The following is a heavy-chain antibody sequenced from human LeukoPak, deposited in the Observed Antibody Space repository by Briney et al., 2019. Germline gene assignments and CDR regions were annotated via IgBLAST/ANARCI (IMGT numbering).Heavy chain of an antibody. CDR2: IKQDGSEE. D-gene: IGHD6-13*01. J-gene: IGHJ5*02. CDR1: GFTFSSYW. Sequence: AGGSLRLSCAASGFTFSSYWMSWVRQAPGKGLEWVANIKQDGSEEYYVDSVKGRFTTSRDNAKNSLYLQMNSLRAEDTAVYYCAGLRCIAAAGIFWFDPWGQGTLVTVSS. CDR3: AGLRCIAAAGIFWFDP. V-gene: IGHV3-7*01.